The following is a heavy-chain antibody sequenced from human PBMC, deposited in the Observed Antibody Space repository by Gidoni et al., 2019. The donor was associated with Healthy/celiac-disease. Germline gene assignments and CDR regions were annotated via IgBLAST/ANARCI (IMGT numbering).Heavy chain of an antibody. CDR2: ISAYNGNT. CDR3: ARESYYGSGSLPPFSDY. D-gene: IGHD3-10*01. CDR1: GYTFTSHG. V-gene: IGHV1-18*01. J-gene: IGHJ4*02. Sequence: QVQLVQSGAEVKKPGASVKVSCKASGYTFTSHGISWVRQAPGQGLEWMGWISAYNGNTNYAQKLQGRVTMTTDTSTSTAYMELRSLRSDDTAVYYCARESYYGSGSLPPFSDYWGQGTLVTVSS.